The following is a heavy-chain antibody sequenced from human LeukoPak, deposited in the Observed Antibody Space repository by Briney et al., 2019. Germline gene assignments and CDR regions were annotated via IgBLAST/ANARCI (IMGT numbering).Heavy chain of an antibody. CDR1: GCTFSSYA. J-gene: IGHJ4*02. Sequence: PGGSLRLSCAASGCTFSSYAMSWVRQAPGKGVEWVSAISGSGGSTYYADSVKGRFTISRDNSKNTLYLQMNSLRAEDTAVYYCAKEKSERWLQLTVHWGQGTLVTVSS. CDR2: ISGSGGST. D-gene: IGHD5-12*01. V-gene: IGHV3-23*01. CDR3: AKEKSERWLQLTVH.